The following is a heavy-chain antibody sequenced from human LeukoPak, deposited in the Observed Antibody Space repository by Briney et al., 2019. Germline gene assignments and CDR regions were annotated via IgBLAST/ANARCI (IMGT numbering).Heavy chain of an antibody. CDR3: ARQERGYYDSSGYIFDY. Sequence: GESLKISCKGSGYSFTSYWIGWVRQMPGKGLEWMGIIYPGDSDTRYSPSFQGQVTISADKSISTAYLQWSSLKASDTAMYYCARQERGYYDSSGYIFDYWGQGTLVTVSS. V-gene: IGHV5-51*01. D-gene: IGHD3-22*01. CDR2: IYPGDSDT. J-gene: IGHJ4*02. CDR1: GYSFTSYW.